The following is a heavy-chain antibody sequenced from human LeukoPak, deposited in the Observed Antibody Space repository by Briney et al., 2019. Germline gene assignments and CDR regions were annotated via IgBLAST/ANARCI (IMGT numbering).Heavy chain of an antibody. CDR2: IYYSGST. V-gene: IGHV4-59*01. CDR3: ASHDYGGSGYYYYGMDV. D-gene: IGHD4-23*01. CDR1: GGSISSYY. Sequence: PSETLSLTCTVSGGSISSYYWSWIRQPPGKGLEWIGYIYYSGSTNYNPSLKSRVTISVDTSKNQFSLKLSSVTAADTAVYYCASHDYGGSGYYYYGMDVWGQGTTVTVSS. J-gene: IGHJ6*02.